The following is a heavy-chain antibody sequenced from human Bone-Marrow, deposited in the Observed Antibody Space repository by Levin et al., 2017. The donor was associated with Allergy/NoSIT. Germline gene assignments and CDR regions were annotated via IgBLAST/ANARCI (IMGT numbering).Heavy chain of an antibody. V-gene: IGHV3-33*01. CDR2: IWLDGRSQ. CDR1: GFTFRGYG. D-gene: IGHD1-26*01. J-gene: IGHJ6*02. CDR3: ARDIGQPDSYGYYFYGMDV. Sequence: GESLKISCAASGFTFRGYGFHWVRQAPGKGLEWVAVIWLDGRSQHYADSVKGRFTISRDNSQNTLWLQMNSLRAEDTAIYYCARDIGQPDSYGYYFYGMDVWGQGTTVTVSS.